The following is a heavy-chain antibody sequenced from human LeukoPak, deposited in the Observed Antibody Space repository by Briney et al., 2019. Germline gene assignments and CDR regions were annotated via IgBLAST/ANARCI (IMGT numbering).Heavy chain of an antibody. D-gene: IGHD3-22*01. CDR2: ISSNGGST. CDR1: GFTFSSYA. J-gene: IGHJ4*02. CDR3: AREEDSSGYRY. Sequence: PGESLRLSCAASGFTFSSYAMHWVRQAPGKGLEYVSAISSNGGSTSYANSVKGRFTISRDNSKNTLNLQMGSLRVEDMAVYYCAREEDSSGYRYWGQGTLVTVSS. V-gene: IGHV3-64*01.